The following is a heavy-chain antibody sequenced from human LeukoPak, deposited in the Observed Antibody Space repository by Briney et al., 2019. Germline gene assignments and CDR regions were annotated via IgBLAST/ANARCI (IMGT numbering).Heavy chain of an antibody. Sequence: GGSLRLSCAASGFTVSSNYMSWVRQAPGKGLEWVSVIYSGGSTYYADSVKGRFTISRDNSKNTLYLQMNSLRAEDTAVYYCATYDFWSGYDAFDIWGQGTMVTVSS. CDR3: ATYDFWSGYDAFDI. J-gene: IGHJ3*02. CDR1: GFTVSSNY. CDR2: IYSGGST. D-gene: IGHD3-3*01. V-gene: IGHV3-53*01.